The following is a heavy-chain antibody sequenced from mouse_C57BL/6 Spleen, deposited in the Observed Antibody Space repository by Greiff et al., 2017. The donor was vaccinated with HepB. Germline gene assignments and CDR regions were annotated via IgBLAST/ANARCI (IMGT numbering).Heavy chain of an antibody. Sequence: QVQLQQPGAELVMPGASVKLSCKASGYTFTSYWMHWVKQRPGQGLEWIGEIDPSDSYTTYNQKFKGKSTLTVDKSSSTAYMQLSSLTSEDSAVYYCARCPYSNLYYFDYWGQGTTLTVSS. V-gene: IGHV1-69*01. CDR2: IDPSDSYT. J-gene: IGHJ2*01. D-gene: IGHD2-5*01. CDR1: GYTFTSYW. CDR3: ARCPYSNLYYFDY.